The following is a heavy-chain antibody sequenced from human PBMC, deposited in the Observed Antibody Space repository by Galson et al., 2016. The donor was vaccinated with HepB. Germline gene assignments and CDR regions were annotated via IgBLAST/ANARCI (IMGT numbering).Heavy chain of an antibody. CDR3: TVQVVLLGHDAIDI. CDR2: VSNTGTT. D-gene: IGHD2-15*01. CDR1: GGSVSSGRYY. Sequence: SETLSLTCYVSGGSVSSGRYYWTWIRQPPGKGLEWIGYVSNTGTTNRNPSLKSRVTISIDTSNNQFSLRLSSVTAADTAVYYCTVQVVLLGHDAIDIWGQGTMVAVSS. V-gene: IGHV4-61*01. J-gene: IGHJ3*02.